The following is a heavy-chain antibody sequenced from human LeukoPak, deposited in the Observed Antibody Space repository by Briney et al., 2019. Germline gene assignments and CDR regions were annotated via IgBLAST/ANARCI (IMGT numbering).Heavy chain of an antibody. CDR3: ARRDYAAWFDP. CDR2: VYYSGTT. Sequence: SETLSLTCNVSGDSITSGGFYWAWLRQSPGKGLEWIGNVYYSGTTQYNPSLKGRVTISMDMSKNQFSLNLNSVSVTDRAIYYCARRDYAAWFDPWGQGTLVTVSS. J-gene: IGHJ5*02. V-gene: IGHV4-39*01. D-gene: IGHD4/OR15-4a*01. CDR1: GDSITSGGFY.